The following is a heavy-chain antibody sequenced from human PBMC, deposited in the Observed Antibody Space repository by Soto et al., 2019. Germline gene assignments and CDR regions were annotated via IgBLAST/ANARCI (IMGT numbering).Heavy chain of an antibody. D-gene: IGHD2-2*01. V-gene: IGHV1-69*06. J-gene: IGHJ6*02. Sequence: SVKVSCKASGGTFSSYAISWVRQAPGQGLEWMGGIIPIFGTANYAQKFQGRVTITADKSTSTAYMELSSLRSEDTAVYYCARGGRRVPAAPGYGMDVWGQGTTVTVSS. CDR2: IIPIFGTA. CDR3: ARGGRRVPAAPGYGMDV. CDR1: GGTFSSYA.